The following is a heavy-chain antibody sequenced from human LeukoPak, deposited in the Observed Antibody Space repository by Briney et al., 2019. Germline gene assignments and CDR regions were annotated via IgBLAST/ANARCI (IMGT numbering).Heavy chain of an antibody. CDR3: ARDRGPKQLWFGY. D-gene: IGHD5-18*01. CDR2: INPNSGGT. Sequence: ASVKVSCKASGYTFTGYYMHWVRQAPGQGLEWMGWINPNSGGTNYAQKFQGRVTMTRDTSISTAYMELSRLRSDDTAVYYCARDRGPKQLWFGYWGQGTLVTVSS. J-gene: IGHJ4*02. CDR1: GYTFTGYY. V-gene: IGHV1-2*02.